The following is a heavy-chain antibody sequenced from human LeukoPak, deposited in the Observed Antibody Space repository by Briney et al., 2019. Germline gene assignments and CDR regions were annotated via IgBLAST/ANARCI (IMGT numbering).Heavy chain of an antibody. D-gene: IGHD7-27*01. CDR3: AMAVSLGRLRTGAFDI. CDR2: INQDGTEK. V-gene: IGHV3-7*04. J-gene: IGHJ3*02. CDR1: GFTFSVYW. Sequence: RSGGSLRLSCAASGFTFSVYWMTWVRQAPGKGLEWVANINQDGTEKYYVDSVKGRFTISRDNAKNSLYLQMNSLRAEDTAVYYCAMAVSLGRLRTGAFDIWGQGTMVTVSS.